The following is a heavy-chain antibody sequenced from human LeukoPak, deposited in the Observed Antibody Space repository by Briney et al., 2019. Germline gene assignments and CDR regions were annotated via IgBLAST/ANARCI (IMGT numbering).Heavy chain of an antibody. V-gene: IGHV3-33*01. CDR1: GFTFSSYG. CDR3: ARDTAIIPENYGMDV. D-gene: IGHD5-18*01. J-gene: IGHJ6*02. CDR2: IWYDGSNK. Sequence: PGRSLRLSCAASGFTFSSYGMHWVRQAPGKGLEWVAVIWYDGSNKYYADSVKGRFTTSRDNSKNTLYLQMNSLRAEDTAVYYCARDTAIIPENYGMDVWGQGTTVTVSS.